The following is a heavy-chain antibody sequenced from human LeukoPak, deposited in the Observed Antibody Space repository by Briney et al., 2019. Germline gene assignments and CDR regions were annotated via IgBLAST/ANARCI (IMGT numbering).Heavy chain of an antibody. J-gene: IGHJ4*02. Sequence: DSVKGRLTISRDNSKNTLYLQMNSLRAEDTAVYYCAKDPLYYGSGSYSYFDYWGQGTLVTVSS. D-gene: IGHD3-10*01. CDR3: AKDPLYYGSGSYSYFDY. V-gene: IGHV3-30*02.